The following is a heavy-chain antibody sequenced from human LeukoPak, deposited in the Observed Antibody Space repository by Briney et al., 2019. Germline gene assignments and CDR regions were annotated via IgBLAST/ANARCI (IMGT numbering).Heavy chain of an antibody. CDR2: IYYSGST. CDR3: ARETSQKGAHYMDV. V-gene: IGHV4-59*01. D-gene: IGHD3-16*01. J-gene: IGHJ6*03. Sequence: SETLSLTCTVFGGSISSYYWSWIRQPPGKGLEWIGYIYYSGSTNYNPSLKSRVTISVDTSKNQFSLKLSSVTAADTAVYYCARETSQKGAHYMDVWGKGTTVTISS. CDR1: GGSISSYY.